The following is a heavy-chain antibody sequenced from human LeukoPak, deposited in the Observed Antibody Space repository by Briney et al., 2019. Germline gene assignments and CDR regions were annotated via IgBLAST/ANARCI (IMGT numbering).Heavy chain of an antibody. CDR1: GFTFSDYY. Sequence: TGGSLRPSCAASGFTFSDYYMSWIRQAPGKGLEWVSYISSSSSYTNYADSVKGRFTISRDNAKNSLYLQMNSLRAEDTAVYYCARGRVPGDFDYWGQGTLVTVSS. D-gene: IGHD3-10*01. V-gene: IGHV3-11*06. CDR2: ISSSSSYT. CDR3: ARGRVPGDFDY. J-gene: IGHJ4*02.